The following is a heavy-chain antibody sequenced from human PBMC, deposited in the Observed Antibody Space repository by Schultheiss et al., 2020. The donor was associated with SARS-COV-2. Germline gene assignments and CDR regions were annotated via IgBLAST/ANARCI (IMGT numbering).Heavy chain of an antibody. CDR1: GGSISSYY. V-gene: IGHV4-59*08. D-gene: IGHD1-26*01. CDR3: ARLRVGATGNWFDP. CDR2: IYYSGST. Sequence: SQTLSLTCTVSGGSISSYYWSWIRQPPGKGLEWIGYIYYSGSTNYNPSLKSRVTISVDTSKNQFSLKLSSVTAADTAVYYCARLRVGATGNWFDPWGQGTLGTVSS. J-gene: IGHJ5*02.